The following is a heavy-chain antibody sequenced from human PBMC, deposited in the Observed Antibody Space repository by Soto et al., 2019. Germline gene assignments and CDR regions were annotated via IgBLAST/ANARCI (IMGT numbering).Heavy chain of an antibody. Sequence: GGSLRLSCAASGFTFSVYPMHWVRQAPGKGLEWVAFISFDGSNIQYADSVKGRFTISRDNSKNSLSLQMNNLRAEDTAVYYCARENSVQAWLHHFDHWGLGTLVTVSS. CDR2: ISFDGSNI. D-gene: IGHD5-18*01. J-gene: IGHJ4*02. CDR1: GFTFSVYP. V-gene: IGHV3-30-3*01. CDR3: ARENSVQAWLHHFDH.